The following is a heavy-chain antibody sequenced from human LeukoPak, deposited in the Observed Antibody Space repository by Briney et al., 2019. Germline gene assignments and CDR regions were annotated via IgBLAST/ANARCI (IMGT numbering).Heavy chain of an antibody. J-gene: IGHJ4*02. CDR1: GFAFSTYA. CDR3: AKARGSSVYEQFDY. Sequence: VGSPRLSCAASGFAFSTYAMTWVRQAPEKGLQWVSTISTSGRATYYADSVGGRFTISRDNSKNTLYLQMNSLRADDTAVYYCAKARGSSVYEQFDYWGQGTQVTVSP. D-gene: IGHD5/OR15-5a*01. V-gene: IGHV3-23*01. CDR2: ISTSGRAT.